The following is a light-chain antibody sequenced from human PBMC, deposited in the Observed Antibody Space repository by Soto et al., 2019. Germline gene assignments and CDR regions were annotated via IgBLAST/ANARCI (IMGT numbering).Light chain of an antibody. J-gene: IGKJ1*01. Sequence: DIQMTQSPSTLSASVGDRVTITCRASQSISSWSAWYQQKPGKAPKLLIYDASSLESGVPSRFSGSGSGTEFTLTINSLQPDDFATYYCQQYKSYWTFGQGTKVDI. CDR1: QSISSW. CDR2: DAS. CDR3: QQYKSYWT. V-gene: IGKV1-5*01.